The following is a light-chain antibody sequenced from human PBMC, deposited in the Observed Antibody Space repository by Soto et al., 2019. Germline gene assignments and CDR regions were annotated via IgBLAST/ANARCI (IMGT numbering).Light chain of an antibody. V-gene: IGLV2-8*01. J-gene: IGLJ1*01. Sequence: QSALTQPPSASGSPGQSVTISCTGTSSDVGGYNYVSWYQQHPGKAPKLMIYEVTKRPSGVPDRFSGSKSGNTASLTVSGLQAEDEAAYYCSSYAGSHIFYVFGTGTKLTVL. CDR2: EVT. CDR1: SSDVGGYNY. CDR3: SSYAGSHIFYV.